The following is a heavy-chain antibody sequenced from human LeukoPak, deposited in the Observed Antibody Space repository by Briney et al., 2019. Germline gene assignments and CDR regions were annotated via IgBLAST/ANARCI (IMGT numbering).Heavy chain of an antibody. CDR2: ISAYNGNT. D-gene: IGHD4-23*01. J-gene: IGHJ5*02. CDR3: ARNYGGNSRNWFGP. CDR1: GYTFTGYY. Sequence: ASVKVSCKASGYTFTGYYMHWVRQAPGQGLEWMGWISAYNGNTNYAQKLQGRVTMTTDTSTSTAYMELRSLRSDDTAVYYCARNYGGNSRNWFGPWGQGTLVTVSS. V-gene: IGHV1-18*04.